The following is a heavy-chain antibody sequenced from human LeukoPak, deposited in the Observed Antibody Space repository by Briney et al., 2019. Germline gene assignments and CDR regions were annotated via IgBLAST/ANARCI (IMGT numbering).Heavy chain of an antibody. CDR2: INSDGSST. CDR3: ARPRYQLLSVIDY. Sequence: GGSLRLPCAASGFTFSSYWMHWVRQAPGKGLVWVSRINSDGSSTSYADSVKGRFTISRDNAKNTLYLQMNSLRAEDTAVYYCARPRYQLLSVIDYWGQGTLVTVSS. V-gene: IGHV3-74*01. D-gene: IGHD2-2*01. CDR1: GFTFSSYW. J-gene: IGHJ4*02.